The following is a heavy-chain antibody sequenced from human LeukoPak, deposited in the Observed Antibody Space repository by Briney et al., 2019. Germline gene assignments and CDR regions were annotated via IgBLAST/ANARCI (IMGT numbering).Heavy chain of an antibody. Sequence: TTSETLSLTCTVSGGSISSYYWSWIRQPAGKGLEWIGRIYTSGSTNYNPSLKSRVTMSVDTSKNQFSLKLSSVTAADTAVYYCARDFTGGYDEIGYYYYYMDVWGKGTTVTISS. CDR1: GGSISSYY. CDR3: ARDFTGGYDEIGYYYYYMDV. CDR2: IYTSGST. D-gene: IGHD5-12*01. J-gene: IGHJ6*03. V-gene: IGHV4-4*07.